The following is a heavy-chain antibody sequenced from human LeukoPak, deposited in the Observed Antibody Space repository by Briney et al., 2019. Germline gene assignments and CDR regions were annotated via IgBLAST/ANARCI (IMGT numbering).Heavy chain of an antibody. CDR1: GFTFSSHL. CDR3: VRKFATGD. V-gene: IGHV3-74*01. Sequence: PGGSLRLSCAASGFTFSSHLMHWVRQAQGTGLVWVSSVKSDGTATNYADSVKGRFTISRDNAKNTLYLQMNSLRVEDTAVYYCVRKFATGDRGQGTLVTVSS. D-gene: IGHD3-10*01. J-gene: IGHJ4*02. CDR2: VKSDGTAT.